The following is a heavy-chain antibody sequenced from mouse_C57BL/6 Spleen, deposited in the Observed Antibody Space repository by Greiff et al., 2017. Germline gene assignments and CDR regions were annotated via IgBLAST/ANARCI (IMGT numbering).Heavy chain of an antibody. V-gene: IGHV5-6*01. CDR2: ISSGGSYT. CDR1: GFTFSSYG. Sequence: EVQLQQSGGDLVKPGGSLKLSCAASGFTFSSYGMSWVRQTPDKRLEWVATISSGGSYTYYPDSVKGRFTISRDNAKNTLYLQMSSLKSEDTAMYYCARQDYDYDRDYAMDYWGQGTSVTVSS. D-gene: IGHD2-4*01. CDR3: ARQDYDYDRDYAMDY. J-gene: IGHJ4*01.